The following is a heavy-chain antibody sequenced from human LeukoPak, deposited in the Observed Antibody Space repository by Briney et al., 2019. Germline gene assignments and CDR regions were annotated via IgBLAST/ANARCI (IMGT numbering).Heavy chain of an antibody. CDR2: ISGSGGST. Sequence: GGSLRLSCAASGFTFSSYARSWVRQAPGKGLEWDSAISGSGGSTYYADSVKGRFTISRDNSKNTLYLQMNSLRAEDTAVYYCAKSRYSNNYYGMDVWGQGTTVPVSS. CDR3: AKSRYSNNYYGMDV. J-gene: IGHJ6*02. V-gene: IGHV3-23*01. CDR1: GFTFSSYA. D-gene: IGHD4-11*01.